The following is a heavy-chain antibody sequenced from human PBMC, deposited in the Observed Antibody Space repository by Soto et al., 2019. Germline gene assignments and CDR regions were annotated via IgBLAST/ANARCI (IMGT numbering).Heavy chain of an antibody. CDR1: GFTFSSYG. CDR2: ISSGGATT. V-gene: IGHV3-23*01. J-gene: IGHJ4*02. CDR3: AKRLGTSASYFFDY. D-gene: IGHD1-1*01. Sequence: GGSLRLSCAASGFTFSSYGMSWVRQAPGKGLEWVSAISSGGATTYYTDSVKGRVTISRDNSKNTVYLEMHSLRAEDTAVYYCAKRLGTSASYFFDYWGRGTLVTVSS.